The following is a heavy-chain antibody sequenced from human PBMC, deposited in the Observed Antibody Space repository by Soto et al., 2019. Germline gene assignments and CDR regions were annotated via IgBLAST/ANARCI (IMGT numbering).Heavy chain of an antibody. V-gene: IGHV3-33*01. CDR2: IWYDGSNK. J-gene: IGHJ4*02. CDR1: GFTFSIYG. CDR3: ARSAAGRGNYFDY. D-gene: IGHD6-13*01. Sequence: GSLRLSCAASGFTFSIYGMHWVRQGPGKGLEWVAVIWYDGSNKYYADSVKGRFTISRDNSKNTLYLQMNSLRAEDTAVYYCARSAAGRGNYFDYWGQGTLVTVSS.